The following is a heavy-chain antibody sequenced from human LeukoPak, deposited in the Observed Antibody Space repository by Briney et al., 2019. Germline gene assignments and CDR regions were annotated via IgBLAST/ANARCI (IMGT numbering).Heavy chain of an antibody. CDR2: IYSGGST. V-gene: IGHV3-66*01. Sequence: PGGSLRLSCAASGFTVSSNYMSWVRQAPGKGLEWVSVIYSGGSTYYADSVKGRFTISRDNSKNTLYLQMNSLRAEDTAVYYCARVMYSSGWYYFGYWGQGTLVTVSS. D-gene: IGHD6-19*01. CDR3: ARVMYSSGWYYFGY. CDR1: GFTVSSNY. J-gene: IGHJ4*02.